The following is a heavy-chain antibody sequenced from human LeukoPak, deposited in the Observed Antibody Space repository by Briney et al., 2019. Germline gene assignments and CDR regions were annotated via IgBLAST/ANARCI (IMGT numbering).Heavy chain of an antibody. CDR2: IYYSGST. CDR1: GGSISSGDYY. D-gene: IGHD5-18*01. V-gene: IGHV4-30-4*08. Sequence: PSQTLSLTCTVSGGSISSGDYYWSWIRQPPGKGLEWIGYIYYSGSTYYNPSLKSRVTISVDTSKNQFSLKLSSVTAADTAVYYCARDGTVDTAMLFDYWGQGTLVTVSS. J-gene: IGHJ4*02. CDR3: ARDGTVDTAMLFDY.